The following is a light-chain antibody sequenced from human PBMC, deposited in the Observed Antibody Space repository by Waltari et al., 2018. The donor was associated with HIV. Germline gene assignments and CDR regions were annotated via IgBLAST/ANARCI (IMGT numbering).Light chain of an antibody. V-gene: IGLV2-8*01. CDR2: EVS. CDR3: FSYAGNNYLL. CDR1: SSDIGLYNF. J-gene: IGLJ2*01. Sequence: QSALTQPPSASGSPGQSVTISCAGTSSDIGLYNFVSWYQHHPGKAPTRMISEVSRRPSGVPDRFSGSKSGNTASLTVSGLQAEDEAAYYCFSYAGNNYLLFGGGTKLTVL.